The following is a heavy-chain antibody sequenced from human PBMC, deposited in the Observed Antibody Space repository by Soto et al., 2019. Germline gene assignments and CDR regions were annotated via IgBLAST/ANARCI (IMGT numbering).Heavy chain of an antibody. D-gene: IGHD4-17*01. V-gene: IGHV1-69*04. CDR1: GGTFSSYT. CDR3: ARETTVVTPTGWFDP. J-gene: IGHJ5*02. CDR2: IIPILGIA. Sequence: SVKVSCKASGGTFSSYTISWVRQAPGQGLEWMGRIIPILGIANYAQKFQGRVTITADKSTSTAYMELSSLRSEDTAVYYCARETTVVTPTGWFDPWGQGTLVTVSS.